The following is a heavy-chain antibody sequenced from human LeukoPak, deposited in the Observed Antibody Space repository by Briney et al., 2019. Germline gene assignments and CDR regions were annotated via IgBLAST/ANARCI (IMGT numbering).Heavy chain of an antibody. CDR1: GFTFSNNW. D-gene: IGHD3-3*01. CDR3: ARDFWGAYRVDFFDF. CDR2: IKQDGSET. V-gene: IGHV3-7*01. J-gene: IGHJ4*02. Sequence: GGSLTLSCAASGFTFSNNWMSWVRRAQGKGLEWVANIKQDGSETYYVDSVRGRITSSRDNARNSLYLQMNSLRGEDTVIYYCARDFWGAYRVDFFDFWGQGALVTVSS.